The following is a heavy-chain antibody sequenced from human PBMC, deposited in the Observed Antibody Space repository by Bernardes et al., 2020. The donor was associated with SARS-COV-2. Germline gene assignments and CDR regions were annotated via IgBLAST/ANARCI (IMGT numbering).Heavy chain of an antibody. CDR3: TSGEIVGAAPDYYSGMDV. CDR1: GFTFSRHE. J-gene: IGHJ6*02. Sequence: GGSLRLSCAASGFTFSRHEMNWVRQAPGKGLEWVSHITSGGETVYSADSVKGRFTISRDNAKNSLYLQMNNLRAEDTAIYYCTSGEIVGAAPDYYSGMDVWDHGTTVTVSS. CDR2: ITSGGETV. V-gene: IGHV3-48*03. D-gene: IGHD2-15*01.